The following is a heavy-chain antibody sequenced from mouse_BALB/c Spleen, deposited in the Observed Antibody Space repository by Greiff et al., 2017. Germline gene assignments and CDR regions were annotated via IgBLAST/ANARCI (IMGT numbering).Heavy chain of an antibody. V-gene: IGHV1-67*01. J-gene: IGHJ4*01. CDR3: ARGLREGAMDY. CDR1: SYTFSDYA. Sequence: QVQLQQSGPELVRPGVSVKISCKGSSYTFSDYAMHWVKQSHAKSLEWIGVISTYYGNTSYNQKFKGKATLTVDKSSSTAYMQLKSLTSEDSAVYYCARGLREGAMDYWGQGTSVTVSS. CDR2: ISTYYGNT. D-gene: IGHD1-1*01.